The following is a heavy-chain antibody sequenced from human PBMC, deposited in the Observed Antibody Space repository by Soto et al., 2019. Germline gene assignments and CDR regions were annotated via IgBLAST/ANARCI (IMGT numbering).Heavy chain of an antibody. Sequence: EVQVLESGGGLVQPGGSLRLSCAGSGFTFINYAMNWVRQAPGKGLEWVSSISGGGDAAFFPDAVSVRFTISRDNSKNTVTLQMNSLGVDDTAVYYCARKILGSTTRPNYWYCNLCGRCTLVTVSS. CDR2: ISGGGDAA. CDR1: GFTFINYA. V-gene: IGHV3-23*01. D-gene: IGHD1-26*01. CDR3: ARKILGSTTRPNYWYCNL. J-gene: IGHJ2*01.